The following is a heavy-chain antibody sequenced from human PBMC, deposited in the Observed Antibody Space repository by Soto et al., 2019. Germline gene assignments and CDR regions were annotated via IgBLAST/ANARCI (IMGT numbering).Heavy chain of an antibody. Sequence: PSETLSPTCAVYGGSFSGYYWSWIRQPPGKGLGWVGEINHNGSNNYNKSLKSRVTISVDTSKNHFSLKLSSVTAADTAVYYCARGGPYIAAAGTYYYYYGMDVWGQGTTVTVSS. D-gene: IGHD6-13*01. J-gene: IGHJ6*02. CDR2: INHNGSN. CDR3: ARGGPYIAAAGTYYYYYGMDV. CDR1: GGSFSGYY. V-gene: IGHV4-34*01.